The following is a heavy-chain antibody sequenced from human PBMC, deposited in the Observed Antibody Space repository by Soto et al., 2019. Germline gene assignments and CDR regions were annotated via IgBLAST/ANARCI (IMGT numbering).Heavy chain of an antibody. D-gene: IGHD2-15*01. CDR3: ARMVAGSFYYYYGMDV. J-gene: IGHJ6*02. Sequence: LSLTCTVSGGSIISYYWSWIRQPPGKGLEWIGYIYYSGSTNYNPSLKSRVTISVDTSKNQFSLKLSSVTAADTAVYYCARMVAGSFYYYYGMDVWGQGTTVTVSS. CDR2: IYYSGST. CDR1: GGSIISYY. V-gene: IGHV4-59*01.